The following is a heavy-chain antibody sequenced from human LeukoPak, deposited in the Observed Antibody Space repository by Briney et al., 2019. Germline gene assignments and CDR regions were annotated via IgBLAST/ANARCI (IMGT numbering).Heavy chain of an antibody. V-gene: IGHV1-69*06. CDR2: IIPIFGTA. D-gene: IGHD3-22*01. CDR3: ATDPYYYDSSAHGSWFDP. CDR1: GGTFSSYA. Sequence: SVKVSCKASGGTFSSYAISWVRQAPGQGLEWMGGIIPIFGTANYAQKFQGRVTMTEDTSTDTAYMELSSLRSEDTAVYYCATDPYYYDSSAHGSWFDPWGQGTLVTVSS. J-gene: IGHJ5*02.